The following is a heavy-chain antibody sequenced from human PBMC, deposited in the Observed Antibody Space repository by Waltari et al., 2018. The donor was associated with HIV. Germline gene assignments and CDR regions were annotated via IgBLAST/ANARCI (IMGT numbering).Heavy chain of an antibody. Sequence: QVQLVQSGAEVKKPGSSVKVSCKASGGTFSSYAISWVRQAPGQGLEWMGRIIPILGIANYAQKFQGRVTITADKSTSTAYMELSSLRSEDTAVYYCARVRPTIRGYGEPYTDYWGQGTLVTVSS. CDR1: GGTFSSYA. CDR3: ARVRPTIRGYGEPYTDY. CDR2: IIPILGIA. V-gene: IGHV1-69*04. D-gene: IGHD5-12*01. J-gene: IGHJ4*02.